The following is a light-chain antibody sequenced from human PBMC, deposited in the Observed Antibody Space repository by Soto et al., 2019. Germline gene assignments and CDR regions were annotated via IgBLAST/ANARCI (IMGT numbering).Light chain of an antibody. V-gene: IGLV1-40*01. CDR1: SSNIGAGYD. CDR2: GNS. Sequence: QSVLTQPPSVSGAPGQRVTISCTGSSSNIGAGYDVHWYQQLPGTAPKLLIYGNSNRPSGVPDRFYGSKSGTSASLAITGRQAEDEADYYCQSYDSSLSGSVFGGGTKLTV. J-gene: IGLJ2*01. CDR3: QSYDSSLSGSV.